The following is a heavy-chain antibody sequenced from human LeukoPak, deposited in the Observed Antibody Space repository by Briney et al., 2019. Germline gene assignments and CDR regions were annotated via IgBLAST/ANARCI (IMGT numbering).Heavy chain of an antibody. V-gene: IGHV4-4*07. CDR3: ARDPDFLTGYGMDV. CDR2: IYTSGST. CDR1: GGSISSYY. J-gene: IGHJ6*02. Sequence: SETLSLTCTVSGGSISSYYWSWIRQPAGKGLEWIGRIYTSGSTNYNPSLKSRVTMSVDTSKNQFSLKLSTVTAADTAVYYCARDPDFLTGYGMDVWGQGTTVTVSS. D-gene: IGHD7-27*01.